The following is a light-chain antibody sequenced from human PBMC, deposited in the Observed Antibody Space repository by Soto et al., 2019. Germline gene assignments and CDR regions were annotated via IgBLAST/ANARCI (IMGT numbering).Light chain of an antibody. CDR2: AAS. V-gene: IGKV1-9*01. J-gene: IGKJ2*01. CDR1: QGISNY. Sequence: DIQLTQSPSFLSASVGDRVTITCRASQGISNYLAWYQQKPGEVPQVLIYAASTLQSGVPSRFSGSGSGTEFTLTISSLHPEDFATYYCQELKSYLYTFGQGTNLDIK. CDR3: QELKSYLYT.